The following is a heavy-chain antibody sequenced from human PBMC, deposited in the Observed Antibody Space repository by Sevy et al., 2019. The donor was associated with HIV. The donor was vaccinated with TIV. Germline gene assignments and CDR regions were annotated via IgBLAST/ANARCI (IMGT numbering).Heavy chain of an antibody. D-gene: IGHD3-16*02. J-gene: IGHJ6*02. V-gene: IGHV3-30*18. CDR2: ISYDGSNK. CDR3: AKDLRSITFGGVIVYYYYYGMDV. CDR1: GFTFSSYG. Sequence: GGSLRLSCAASGFTFSSYGMHWVRQAPGKGLEWVAVISYDGSNKYYAHSVKGRFTISRDNSKNTLYLQMNSLRAEDTAVYYCAKDLRSITFGGVIVYYYYYGMDVWGQGTTVTVSS.